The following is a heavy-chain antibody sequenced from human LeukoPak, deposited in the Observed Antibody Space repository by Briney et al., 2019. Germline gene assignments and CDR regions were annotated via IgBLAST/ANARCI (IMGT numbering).Heavy chain of an antibody. CDR1: GFTFSSYC. D-gene: IGHD2-2*01. Sequence: GGSLRLSCAASGFTFSSYCMTSVCQAPGKGLEWVSSISSSSSYIYYADAVKGRFTISRDNAKNSLYLQMNSLRAEDTAVYYCARELGYCSSTSCYGGYFDYWGQGTLVTVSS. V-gene: IGHV3-21*01. CDR2: ISSSSSYI. CDR3: ARELGYCSSTSCYGGYFDY. J-gene: IGHJ4*02.